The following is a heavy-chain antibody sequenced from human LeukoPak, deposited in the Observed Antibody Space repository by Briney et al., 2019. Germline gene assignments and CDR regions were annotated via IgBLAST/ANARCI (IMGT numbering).Heavy chain of an antibody. D-gene: IGHD2-21*01. J-gene: IGHJ6*03. V-gene: IGHV1-18*01. CDR3: ARGGRYCGGDCFEDYMDV. CDR2: ISAYNGNT. Sequence: ASVKVSCKASGYTFTSYGISWVRQAPGQGLEWMGWISAYNGNTNYAQKLQGRVTMTTDTSTSTAYMELRSLRSDDTAVYYCARGGRYCGGDCFEDYMDVWGKGTTVTVSS. CDR1: GYTFTSYG.